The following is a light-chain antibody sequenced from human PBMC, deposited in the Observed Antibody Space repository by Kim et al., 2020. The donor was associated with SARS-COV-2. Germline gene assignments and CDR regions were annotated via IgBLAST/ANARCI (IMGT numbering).Light chain of an antibody. J-gene: IGKJ2*01. CDR3: QQSYSSPYT. CDR2: AAS. CDR1: QSINRY. Sequence: SAFVGDRVTITCRTSQSINRYLDWYHQKPGKAPKLLISAASGLQSGVPSRFSGSGSGTDFTLTISSLQPEDFATYYCQQSYSSPYTFGQGTKLEI. V-gene: IGKV1-39*01.